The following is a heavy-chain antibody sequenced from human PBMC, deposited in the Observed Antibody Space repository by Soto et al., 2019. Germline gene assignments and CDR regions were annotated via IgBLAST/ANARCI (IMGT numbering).Heavy chain of an antibody. D-gene: IGHD3-22*01. CDR2: ISYDGSNK. J-gene: IGHJ4*02. V-gene: IGHV3-30*03. CDR1: GFTFSSYG. CDR3: ARDYSMVVVGPGY. Sequence: QVQLVESGGGVVQPGRSLRLSCAASGFTFSSYGMHWVRQAPGKGLEWVAVISYDGSNKYYADSVKGRFTISRDNSKNTLYLQMNSLRAEDTAVYYCARDYSMVVVGPGYWRQGTLVTVSS.